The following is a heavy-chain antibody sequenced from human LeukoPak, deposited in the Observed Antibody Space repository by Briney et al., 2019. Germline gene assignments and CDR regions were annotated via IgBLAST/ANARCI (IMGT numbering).Heavy chain of an antibody. Sequence: GGSLRLSCAASGFTFSSYAMSWVRQAPGKGLEWVLAISGSGGSTYYADSVKGRFTISRDNSKNTLYLQMNSLRAEDTAVYYCADKVEMATNNWGQGTLVTVSS. V-gene: IGHV3-23*01. CDR2: ISGSGGST. J-gene: IGHJ4*02. CDR1: GFTFSSYA. CDR3: ADKVEMATNN. D-gene: IGHD5-24*01.